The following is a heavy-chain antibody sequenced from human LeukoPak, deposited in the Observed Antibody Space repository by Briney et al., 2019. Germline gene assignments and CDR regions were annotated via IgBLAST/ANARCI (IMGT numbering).Heavy chain of an antibody. CDR3: ATARYDNVWGSYDR. D-gene: IGHD3-16*01. CDR1: GFTFSSYA. Sequence: GGSLRLSCAASGFTFSSYAMSWVRQAPGKGLEWVSAISGSGGSTYYADSVKGRFTISRDNSKNTLYLQMNSLRAEDTAVYYCATARYDNVWGSYDRWGQGSLVTVSS. J-gene: IGHJ4*02. CDR2: ISGSGGST. V-gene: IGHV3-23*01.